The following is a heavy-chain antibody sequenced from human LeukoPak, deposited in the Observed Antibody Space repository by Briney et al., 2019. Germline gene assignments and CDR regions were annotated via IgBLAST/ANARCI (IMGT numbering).Heavy chain of an antibody. D-gene: IGHD6-13*01. Sequence: PGGSLRLSCAASGFTVSSNYMSWVRQAPGKGLEWVSVIYSGGGTYYADSVKGRFTISRDNSKNTLYLQMNSLRAEDTAVYYCAKAKQLAASPDYWGQGTLVTVSS. CDR3: AKAKQLAASPDY. CDR2: IYSGGGT. CDR1: GFTVSSNY. J-gene: IGHJ4*02. V-gene: IGHV3-53*01.